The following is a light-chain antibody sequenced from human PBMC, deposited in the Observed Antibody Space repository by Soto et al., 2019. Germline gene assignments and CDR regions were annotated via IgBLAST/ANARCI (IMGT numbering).Light chain of an antibody. CDR3: CSYAGSYPLV. CDR1: SSDVGGYNY. Sequence: QSALTQPDSVSGSPGQSVTISCTGTSSDVGGYNYVSWYQQHPGKAPKLMIYDVSKRPSGVPDRFSGSKSGNTASLTISGLQAEDEADYYCCSYAGSYPLVFGGGTKLTVL. J-gene: IGLJ2*01. V-gene: IGLV2-11*01. CDR2: DVS.